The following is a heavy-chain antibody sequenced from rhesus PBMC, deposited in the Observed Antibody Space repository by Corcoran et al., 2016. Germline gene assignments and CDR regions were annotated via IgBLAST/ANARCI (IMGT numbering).Heavy chain of an antibody. CDR2: FLCGSGST. D-gene: IGHD4-23*01. J-gene: IGHJ4*01. CDR1: GGSISSNY. CDR3: ARQYSNYPYFDY. V-gene: IGHV4-160*01. Sequence: QVQLQESGPGLVKPSETLSLTCAVSGGSISSNYWSWIRQSPGKGLEWIGYFLCGSGSTGYNPSLKSQVTISTDTSKNQFSLKLSSVTAADTAVYYCARQYSNYPYFDYWGQGVLVTVSS.